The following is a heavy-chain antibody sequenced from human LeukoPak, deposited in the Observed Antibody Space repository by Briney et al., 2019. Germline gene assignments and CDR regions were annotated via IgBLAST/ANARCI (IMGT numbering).Heavy chain of an antibody. CDR2: IYYSGST. CDR3: ARGRGVLPGKFDY. J-gene: IGHJ4*02. CDR1: GGSISSSSYY. V-gene: IGHV4-39*01. D-gene: IGHD3-10*01. Sequence: SETLYLTCTVSGGSISSSSYYWGWIRQPPGKGLEWIGSIYYSGSTYYNPSLKSRVTISVDTSKNQFSLKLSSVTAADTAVYYCARGRGVLPGKFDYWGQGTLVTVSS.